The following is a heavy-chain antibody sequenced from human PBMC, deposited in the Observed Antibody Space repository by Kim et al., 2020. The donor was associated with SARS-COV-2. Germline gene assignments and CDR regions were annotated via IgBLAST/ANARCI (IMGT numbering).Heavy chain of an antibody. CDR1: GGSFSGYY. CDR3: ARGGWFGFLGTHRLDP. J-gene: IGHJ5*02. CDR2: INHSGST. D-gene: IGHD3-10*01. Sequence: SETLSLTCAVYGGSFSGYYWSWIRQPPGKGLEWIGEINHSGSTNYNPSLKSRVTISVDTSKNQFSLKLSSVTAADTAVYYCARGGWFGFLGTHRLDPWGQGTLVTVSS. V-gene: IGHV4-34*01.